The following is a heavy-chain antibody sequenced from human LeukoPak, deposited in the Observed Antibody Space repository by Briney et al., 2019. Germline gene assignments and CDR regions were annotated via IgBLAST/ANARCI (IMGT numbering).Heavy chain of an antibody. J-gene: IGHJ4*02. D-gene: IGHD3-10*01. Sequence: GGSPRLSCAASGFTFSSYSMNWVRQAPGKGLEWVSYISSSSSTIFYADSVKGRFTISRDNAKNSLYLQMDSLRADDTAVYYCAKDDDHYYGSGSYPSGPDYWGQGTLVTVSS. CDR1: GFTFSSYS. CDR3: AKDDDHYYGSGSYPSGPDY. CDR2: ISSSSSTI. V-gene: IGHV3-48*01.